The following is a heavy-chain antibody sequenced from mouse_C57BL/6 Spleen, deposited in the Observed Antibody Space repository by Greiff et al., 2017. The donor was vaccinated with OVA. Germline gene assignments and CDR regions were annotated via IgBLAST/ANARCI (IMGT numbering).Heavy chain of an antibody. Sequence: EVKLMESGPELVKPGASVKMSCKASGYTFTDYNMHWVKQSHGKSLEWIGYINPNNGGTSYNQKFKGKATLTVNKSSSTAYMELRSLTSEDSAVYYCARYGYDYDGGRYFDYWGQGTTLTVSS. J-gene: IGHJ2*01. CDR3: ARYGYDYDGGRYFDY. CDR1: GYTFTDYN. D-gene: IGHD2-4*01. CDR2: INPNNGGT. V-gene: IGHV1-22*01.